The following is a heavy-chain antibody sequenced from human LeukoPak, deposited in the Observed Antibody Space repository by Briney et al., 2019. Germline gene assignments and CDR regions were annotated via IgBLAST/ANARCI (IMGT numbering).Heavy chain of an antibody. D-gene: IGHD3-10*01. V-gene: IGHV4-4*07. Sequence: SETLSLTCTVSSGSISSYYWSWIRQPAGKGLEWIGRIYNSGSTNYNTNYNPSLTSRVTMSVDTSKSQFSLKLNSVTAADTAVYFCARAIWYGSGTTAFDYWGQGTLVTVSP. CDR2: IYNSGST. J-gene: IGHJ4*02. CDR3: ARAIWYGSGTTAFDY. CDR1: SGSISSYY.